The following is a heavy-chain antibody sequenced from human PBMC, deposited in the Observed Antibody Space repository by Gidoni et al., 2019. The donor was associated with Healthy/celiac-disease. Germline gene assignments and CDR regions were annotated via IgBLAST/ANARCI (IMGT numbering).Heavy chain of an antibody. V-gene: IGHV4-39*01. CDR2: IYYSGST. Sequence: QLQLQESGPGLVKPSETLSLTCTVSGGSISSSSYYWGWIRQPPGKGLEWIGSIYYSGSTYYNPSLKSRVTISVDTSKNQFSLKLSSVTAADTAVYYCARHRVVAARRNWFDPWGQGTLVTVSS. D-gene: IGHD6-6*01. CDR3: ARHRVVAARRNWFDP. CDR1: GGSISSSSYY. J-gene: IGHJ5*02.